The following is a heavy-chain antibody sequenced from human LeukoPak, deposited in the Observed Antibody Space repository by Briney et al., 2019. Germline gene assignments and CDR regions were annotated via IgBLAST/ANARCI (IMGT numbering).Heavy chain of an antibody. D-gene: IGHD2-15*01. CDR1: GFSISRYW. CDR3: GKQLSGGTWPEH. CDR2: IQHDGNVK. J-gene: IGHJ1*01. Sequence: GGSLRLSCAAFGFSISRYWMTWVRQAPGKGLEWVGNIQHDGNVKHYVDSVRGRFTISRDNAKNSVYLQMNSLRAEDSAVYFCGKQLSGGTWPEHWGQGNQGPVSS. V-gene: IGHV3-7*01.